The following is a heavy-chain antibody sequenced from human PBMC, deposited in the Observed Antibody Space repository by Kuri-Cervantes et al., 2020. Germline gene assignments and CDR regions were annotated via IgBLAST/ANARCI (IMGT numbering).Heavy chain of an antibody. V-gene: IGHV1-3*02. CDR1: GYTFTSYA. J-gene: IGHJ4*02. CDR3: ARDPRPYSGSSYYFDY. CDR2: SNAGNGNT. Sequence: ASVKVSCKASGYTFTSYAMHWVRQAPGQRLEWMGWSNAGNGNTKYSQEFQGRVTITRDTSASTAYMELSSLRAEDTAVYYCARDPRPYSGSSYYFDYWGQGTLVTVSS. D-gene: IGHD1-26*01.